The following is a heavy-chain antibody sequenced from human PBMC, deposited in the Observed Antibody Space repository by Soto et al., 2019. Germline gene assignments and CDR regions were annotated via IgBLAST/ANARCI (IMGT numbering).Heavy chain of an antibody. D-gene: IGHD6-19*01. CDR3: AKELQFSGWLSAQTFDY. CDR2: ITGSGDST. J-gene: IGHJ4*02. V-gene: IGHV3-23*01. CDR1: GFTFSSHA. Sequence: EVQLLESGGGLVQPGGSLRLSCAVSGFTFSSHAMSWVRQAPGKGLECVSSITGSGDSTYYADSVKGRFTISRDKSKSTLYLQMNSRRAEDTAVYDCAKELQFSGWLSAQTFDYWGQGTQVTVSS.